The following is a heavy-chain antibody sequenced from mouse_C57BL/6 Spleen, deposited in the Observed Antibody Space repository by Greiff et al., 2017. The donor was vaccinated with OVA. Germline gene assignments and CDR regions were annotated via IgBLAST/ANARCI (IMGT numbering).Heavy chain of an antibody. J-gene: IGHJ4*01. CDR3: ARGDYAGNIDY. D-gene: IGHD2-4*01. V-gene: IGHV8-12*01. CDR1: GFSLSTSGMG. Sequence: QVTLKECGPGILQSSQTLSLTCSFSGFSLSTSGMGVSWIRQPSGKGLEWLAHIYWDDDKRYNPSLKSRLTISKDTSRNQVFLKITSVDTADTATYYCARGDYAGNIDYWGQGTSVTVSS. CDR2: IYWDDDK.